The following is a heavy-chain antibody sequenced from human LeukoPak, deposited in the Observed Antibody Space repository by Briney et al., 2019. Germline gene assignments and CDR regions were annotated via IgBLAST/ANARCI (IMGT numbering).Heavy chain of an antibody. D-gene: IGHD3-22*01. V-gene: IGHV3-30*18. CDR3: AKDSRGDYYDSSGYHPFFDY. Sequence: PGGSLRLSCAASGFTFRDYGMHWVRQAPGKGLEWVAVISYDGSNKYYADSVKGRFTISRDNSKNTLYLQMNSLRAEDTAVYYCAKDSRGDYYDSSGYHPFFDYWGQGTLVTVSS. J-gene: IGHJ4*02. CDR2: ISYDGSNK. CDR1: GFTFRDYG.